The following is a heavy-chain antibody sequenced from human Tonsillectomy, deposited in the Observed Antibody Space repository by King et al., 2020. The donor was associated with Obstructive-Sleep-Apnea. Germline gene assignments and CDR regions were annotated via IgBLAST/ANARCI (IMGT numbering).Heavy chain of an antibody. CDR2: IYYSGST. D-gene: IGHD3-22*01. CDR3: ARLRAYYDSSGTPLDAFDI. CDR1: GGSISSYY. V-gene: IGHV4-59*08. J-gene: IGHJ3*02. Sequence: VQLQESGPGLGKPSETLSLTCTVSGGSISSYYWSWIRQPPGKGLEWIGYIYYSGSTNYNPSLKSRVTISVDTSKNQFSLKLSSVTAADTAVYYCARLRAYYDSSGTPLDAFDIWGHGTMVTVSS.